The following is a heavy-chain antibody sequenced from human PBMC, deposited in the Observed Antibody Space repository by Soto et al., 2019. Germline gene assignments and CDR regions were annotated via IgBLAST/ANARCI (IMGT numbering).Heavy chain of an antibody. V-gene: IGHV1-2*04. D-gene: IGHD3-3*01. J-gene: IGHJ3*02. CDR1: GYTFTGYY. CDR3: ARDRGYYDFWSGYQPHDAFDI. Sequence: QVQLVQSGAEVQKPGASVKVSCKASGYTFTGYYMHWVRQAPGQGLEWMGWINPNSGGTNYAQKFQGWVTMTRDTSISTAYMELSRLRSDDTAVYYCARDRGYYDFWSGYQPHDAFDIWGQGTMVTVSS. CDR2: INPNSGGT.